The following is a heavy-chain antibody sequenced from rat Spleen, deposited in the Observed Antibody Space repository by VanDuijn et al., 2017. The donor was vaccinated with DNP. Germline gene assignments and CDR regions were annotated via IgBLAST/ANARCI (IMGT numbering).Heavy chain of an antibody. CDR2: ISYDGGIT. CDR3: TTDFERGY. V-gene: IGHV5-20*01. Sequence: EVQLVESGGGLVQPGRSLKLSCAASGFTFRDYYMAWVRQAPTKGLEWVAYISYDGGITSYGDSVKGRFTISRDNAKSILYLQMDSLRSEDTATFYCTTDFERGYWGQGVMVTVSS. D-gene: IGHD1-11*01. J-gene: IGHJ2*01. CDR1: GFTFRDYY.